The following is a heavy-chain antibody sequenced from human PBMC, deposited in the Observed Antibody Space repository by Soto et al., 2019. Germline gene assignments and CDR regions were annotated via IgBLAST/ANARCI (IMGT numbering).Heavy chain of an antibody. J-gene: IGHJ4*02. V-gene: IGHV1-3*01. Sequence: ASVKVSCKASGYTFTSYAMHWVRQAPGQRLEWMGWINAGNGNTKYSQKFQGRVTITRDTSASTAYMELSSLRSEDTAVYYCARLRRFTYYYDSSGYYYFDYWGQGTLVTVSS. D-gene: IGHD3-22*01. CDR1: GYTFTSYA. CDR3: ARLRRFTYYYDSSGYYYFDY. CDR2: INAGNGNT.